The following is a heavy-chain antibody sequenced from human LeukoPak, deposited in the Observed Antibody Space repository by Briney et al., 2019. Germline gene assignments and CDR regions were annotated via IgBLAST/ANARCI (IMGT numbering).Heavy chain of an antibody. V-gene: IGHV3-30*18. CDR3: PKGAVAGIDY. J-gene: IGHJ4*02. CDR2: ISYDGSNK. Sequence: GGSLRLSCAASGFTFSSYGRHWFRQAPGKGLEGGAVISYDGSNKYYADSVKGRFTISRDNSKNTLYLQMNSLRAEETAVYYCPKGAVAGIDYRGQGTLVTVSS. CDR1: GFTFSSYG. D-gene: IGHD6-19*01.